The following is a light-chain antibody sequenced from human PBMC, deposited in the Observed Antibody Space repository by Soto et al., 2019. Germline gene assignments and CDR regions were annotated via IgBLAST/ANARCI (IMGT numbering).Light chain of an antibody. Sequence: DIQMTQSPSTLSASVGDTVTITCRASQSISTWLAWYQQKPGKAPNLLIYKASTLQSGVPSRFSGIGSGTEFTLTISSLQPDDFATYYCQQYNFYSRTFGQGTEVEIK. CDR2: KAS. V-gene: IGKV1-5*03. CDR3: QQYNFYSRT. CDR1: QSISTW. J-gene: IGKJ1*01.